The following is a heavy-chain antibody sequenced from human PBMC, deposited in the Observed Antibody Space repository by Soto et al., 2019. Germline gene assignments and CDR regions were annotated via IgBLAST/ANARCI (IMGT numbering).Heavy chain of an antibody. V-gene: IGHV4-59*01. J-gene: IGHJ4*02. CDR1: GGSISSNY. CDR3: ERYRREAVAGYTLDY. Sequence: SETLSLTCTVSGGSISSNYWTWIRQPPGKGLEWIGYVYNSGSTNYNPSLKSRVTISEDTSRSQFSLKVNSMTAADTAVYYCERYRREAVAGYTLDYWGQGILVTVYS. CDR2: VYNSGST. D-gene: IGHD6-13*01.